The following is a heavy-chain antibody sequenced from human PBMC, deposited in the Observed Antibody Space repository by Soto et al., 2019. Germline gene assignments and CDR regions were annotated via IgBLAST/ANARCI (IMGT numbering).Heavy chain of an antibody. V-gene: IGHV2-26*01. J-gene: IGHJ3*02. D-gene: IGHD2-2*01. CDR3: ARITSCSSTSCKRVHDAFDI. Sequence: QVTLKESGPVLVKPTETLTLTCTVSGFSLSNARMGVSWIRQPPGKALEWLAHIFSNDEKSYSTSLKSRLTISKDTSKSQVVLTMTNIDPVDTATYFCARITSCSSTSCKRVHDAFDIWGQGTMVTVSS. CDR2: IFSNDEK. CDR1: GFSLSNARMG.